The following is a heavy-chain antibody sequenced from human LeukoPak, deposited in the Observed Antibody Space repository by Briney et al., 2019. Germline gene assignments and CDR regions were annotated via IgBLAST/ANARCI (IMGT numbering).Heavy chain of an antibody. CDR3: AKDPPLRYCGGDCYPAY. CDR1: GFTFSSYG. CDR2: ISYDGSNK. V-gene: IGHV3-30*18. Sequence: GGSLRLSCAASGFTFSSYGMHWVRQAPGKGLEWVAVISYDGSNKYYADSVKGRFTISRDNSKNTLYLQMNSLRAEDTAVYYCAKDPPLRYCGGDCYPAYWGQGTLVTVSS. J-gene: IGHJ4*02. D-gene: IGHD2-21*02.